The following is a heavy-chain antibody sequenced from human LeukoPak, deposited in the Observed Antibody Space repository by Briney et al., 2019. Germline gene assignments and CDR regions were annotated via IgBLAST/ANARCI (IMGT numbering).Heavy chain of an antibody. CDR1: GGSFSGYY. CDR2: INHSGST. CDR3: ARVTWDYGSVN. V-gene: IGHV4-34*01. D-gene: IGHD3-10*01. J-gene: IGHJ4*02. Sequence: SETLSLTCAVYGGSFSGYYWSWIRQPPGKGLEWIGEINHSGSTNYNPSLKSRVTISVDTSKNQFSLKLSSVTAADTAVYYCARVTWDYGSVNWGQGTLVTVSS.